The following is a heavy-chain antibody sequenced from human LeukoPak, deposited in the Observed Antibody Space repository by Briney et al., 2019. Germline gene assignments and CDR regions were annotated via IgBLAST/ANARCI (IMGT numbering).Heavy chain of an antibody. CDR2: INHSGST. J-gene: IGHJ3*02. CDR3: AREAHPLKNIAAASDAFDI. Sequence: PSETLSLTCAVYGGSFSGYYWSWIRQPPGKGLEWIGEINHSGSTNYNPSLKSRVTISVDTSKNQFSLKLSSVTAADTAVYYCAREAHPLKNIAAASDAFDIWGQGTMVTVSS. CDR1: GGSFSGYY. V-gene: IGHV4-34*01. D-gene: IGHD6-13*01.